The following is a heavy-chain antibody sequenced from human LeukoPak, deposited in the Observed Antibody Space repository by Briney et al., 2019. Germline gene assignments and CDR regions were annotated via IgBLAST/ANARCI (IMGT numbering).Heavy chain of an antibody. J-gene: IGHJ5*02. CDR2: ISSSSTI. Sequence: GGSLRLSCAASGFTFSSYSMNWVRQAPGKGLEWVSYISSSSTIYYADSVKGRFTISRDNAKNSLYLQMNSLRAEDTAVYYCASDRTSGSYNWFDPWGQGTLVTVSS. D-gene: IGHD1-26*01. V-gene: IGHV3-48*04. CDR1: GFTFSSYS. CDR3: ASDRTSGSYNWFDP.